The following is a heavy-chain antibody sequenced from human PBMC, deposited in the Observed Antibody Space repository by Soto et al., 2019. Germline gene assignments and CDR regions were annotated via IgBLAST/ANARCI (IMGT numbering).Heavy chain of an antibody. CDR3: AKFFVETGGSSGWPWTFHY. CDR1: GFTFSSYA. J-gene: IGHJ4*02. Sequence: EVQLLESGGGLVQPGRSLRLSCAASGFTFSSYAMSWVRQAPGKRLEWVSAISGSGGTTYYAASVKGRFTISRDNSKNTLFLQMNSLRAEVTAVYYCAKFFVETGGSSGWPWTFHYWGQGTLVTVSS. CDR2: ISGSGGTT. D-gene: IGHD6-25*01. V-gene: IGHV3-23*01.